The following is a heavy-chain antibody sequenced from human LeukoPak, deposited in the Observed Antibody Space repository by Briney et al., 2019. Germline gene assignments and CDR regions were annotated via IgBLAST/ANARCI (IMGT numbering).Heavy chain of an antibody. CDR3: ARDTSYDSSGSHFDY. CDR2: INQDQNEI. J-gene: IGHJ4*02. CDR1: GFTFSSYW. Sequence: PGGSLRLSCAASGFTFSSYWMTWVRQAPGKGLEWVASINQDQNEIHYVDSVRGRFTISRDNAKNSLYLQMNSLTAEDTALYYCARDTSYDSSGSHFDYWGQGTLVTVSS. V-gene: IGHV3-7*01. D-gene: IGHD3-22*01.